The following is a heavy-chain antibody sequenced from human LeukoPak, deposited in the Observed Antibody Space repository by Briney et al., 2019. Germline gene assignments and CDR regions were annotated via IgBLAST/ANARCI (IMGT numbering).Heavy chain of an antibody. Sequence: GGSLRLSCAASGFTFSDYYMSWIRQAPGKGLEWVSYISSSGSTIYYADSVKGRFTISRDNAKNSLYLQMNSLRAEDTAVYYCVTSKYCSSTSCYFDYWGQGTLVTVSS. D-gene: IGHD2-2*01. V-gene: IGHV3-11*01. J-gene: IGHJ4*02. CDR3: VTSKYCSSTSCYFDY. CDR2: ISSSGSTI. CDR1: GFTFSDYY.